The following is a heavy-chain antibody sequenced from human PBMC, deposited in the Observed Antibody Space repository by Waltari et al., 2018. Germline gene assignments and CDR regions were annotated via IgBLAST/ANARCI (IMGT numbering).Heavy chain of an antibody. Sequence: QVQLQESGPGLVKTCQTLSLTCHVTDGTISGGSYCWSWTRKPAGKGLEWIGRISTSGSTNYNPSLKSRVTISVDTSKNQFSRKLSSVTAADTAVYYWARATWGRVDYWGQGTLVTVSS. CDR1: DGTISGGSYC. CDR2: ISTSGST. CDR3: ARATWGRVDY. V-gene: IGHV4-61*02. D-gene: IGHD7-27*01. J-gene: IGHJ4*02.